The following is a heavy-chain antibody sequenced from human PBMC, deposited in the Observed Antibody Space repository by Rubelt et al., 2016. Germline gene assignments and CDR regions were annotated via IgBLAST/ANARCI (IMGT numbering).Heavy chain of an antibody. CDR1: GGSLSGSY. J-gene: IGHJ6*02. CDR3: AGRNGDKYYYDGMDV. V-gene: IGHV4-34*11. CDR2: IYYTWTT. D-gene: IGHD2-8*01. Sequence: QVQLQQRGAGLLKPSETLSLTCAVYGGSLSGSYWSWIRQPPGKGLERIAYIYYTWTTNYNPSLTSRVTISVDSSKNQFSRELGALTAANTAEYYCAGRNGDKYYYDGMDVWGQGTTVTVSS.